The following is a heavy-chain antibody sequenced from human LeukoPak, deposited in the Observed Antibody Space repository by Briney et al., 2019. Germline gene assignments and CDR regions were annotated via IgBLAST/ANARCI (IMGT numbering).Heavy chain of an antibody. CDR2: ISGGVGST. CDR3: AKSGSNRFDY. Sequence: GGSLRLSCAASGFTFSSYEMSWVRQAPGKGLEWVSNISGGVGSTYYADSVKGRFTISRDNSKNTLYLQMNSLRAEDTAIYYCAKSGSNRFDYWGQGTLVTVSS. D-gene: IGHD5-24*01. CDR1: GFTFSSYE. J-gene: IGHJ4*02. V-gene: IGHV3-23*01.